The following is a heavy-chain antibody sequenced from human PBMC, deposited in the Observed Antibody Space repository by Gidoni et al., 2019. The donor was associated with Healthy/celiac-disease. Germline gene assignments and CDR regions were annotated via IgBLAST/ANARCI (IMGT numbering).Heavy chain of an antibody. CDR1: GFTFSSYA. CDR2: ISYDGSNK. V-gene: IGHV3-30-3*01. Sequence: AASGFTFSSYAMHWVRQAPGKGLEWVAVISYDGSNKYYADSVKGRFTISRDNSKNTLYLQMNSLRAEDTAVYYCARGANDGPEPSTSRRWYYFDYWGQGTLVTVSS. CDR3: ARGANDGPEPSTSRRWYYFDY. D-gene: IGHD6-13*01. J-gene: IGHJ4*02.